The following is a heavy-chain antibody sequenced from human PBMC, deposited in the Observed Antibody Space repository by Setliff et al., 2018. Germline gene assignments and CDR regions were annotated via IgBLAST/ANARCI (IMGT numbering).Heavy chain of an antibody. D-gene: IGHD3-22*01. CDR2: IIHNEDI. V-gene: IGHV4-34*12. CDR3: ARESRYYYDNLGTLDY. CDR1: GGSFSGYY. Sequence: SETLSLTCAVYGGSFSGYYWSWIRQPPGKRLEWIGEIIHNEDINYNPSLKSRVTISVDTSKNQFSLKLSSVTAADTAVYYCARESRYYYDNLGTLDYWGQGTLVTVSS. J-gene: IGHJ4*02.